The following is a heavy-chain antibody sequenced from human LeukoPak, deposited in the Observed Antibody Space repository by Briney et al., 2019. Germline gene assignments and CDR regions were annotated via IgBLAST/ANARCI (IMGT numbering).Heavy chain of an antibody. V-gene: IGHV3-30*02. CDR2: IRYDGSNK. Sequence: GGSLRLSCAASGFTFSSYGMHWVRQAPGKGLEWVAFIRYDGSNKYYADSVKGRFTISRDNSKNTLYLQMNSLRADDTAVYYCAKGRGFGASDYWGQGTLVTVSS. CDR3: AKGRGFGASDY. D-gene: IGHD3-16*01. CDR1: GFTFSSYG. J-gene: IGHJ4*02.